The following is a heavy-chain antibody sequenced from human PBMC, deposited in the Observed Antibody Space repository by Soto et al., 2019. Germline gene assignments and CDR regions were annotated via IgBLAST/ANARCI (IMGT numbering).Heavy chain of an antibody. CDR3: AKNETTRPWFNP. CDR2: IYYVGST. Sequence: QVQLQESGPGLVKPSQTLSLICTVSGDSIRNGFYYWSWIRQHPGKGLEWIGNIYYVGSTSYNPSLKSRVTISIDRSKNQFSLTLNSVPDADTAVYYCAKNETTRPWFNPWGQGTLVIVSS. D-gene: IGHD1-1*01. CDR1: GDSIRNGFYY. J-gene: IGHJ5*02. V-gene: IGHV4-31*03.